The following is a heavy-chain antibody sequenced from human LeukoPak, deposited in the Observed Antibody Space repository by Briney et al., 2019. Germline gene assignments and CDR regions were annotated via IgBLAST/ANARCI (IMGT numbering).Heavy chain of an antibody. J-gene: IGHJ6*03. D-gene: IGHD6-19*01. CDR3: ARDQGIAVAGTSYYYYYYMDV. V-gene: IGHV3-21*04. CDR1: GFTFSSYS. Sequence: GGSLRLSCAASGFTFSSYSMNWVRQAPGKGLEWVSSISSSSSYIYYADSVKGRFTISRDNAKNSLYLQMNSLRAEDTAVYYCARDQGIAVAGTSYYYYYYMDVWGKGTTVTISS. CDR2: ISSSSSYI.